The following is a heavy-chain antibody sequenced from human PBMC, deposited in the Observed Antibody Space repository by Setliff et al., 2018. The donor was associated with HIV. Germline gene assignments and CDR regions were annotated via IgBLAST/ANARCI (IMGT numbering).Heavy chain of an antibody. V-gene: IGHV4-61*09. D-gene: IGHD3-22*01. CDR3: ARVGWDYYDSSGVGEFDY. CDR1: GGPINIGSFY. Sequence: AAETLSLTSNVSGGPINIGSFYWSWIRQPAGKGPEWLGHVYNSGRTYYNPSLKSRVTISVDTSKNQFSLKLSSVNAADTAVYYCARVGWDYYDSSGVGEFDYWGQGTPVTVSS. J-gene: IGHJ4*02. CDR2: VYNSGRT.